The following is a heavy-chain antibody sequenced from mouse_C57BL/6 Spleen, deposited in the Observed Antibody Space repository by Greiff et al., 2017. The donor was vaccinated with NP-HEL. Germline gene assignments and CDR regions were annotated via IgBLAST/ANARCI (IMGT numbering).Heavy chain of an antibody. CDR1: GYSFTSYY. J-gene: IGHJ3*01. D-gene: IGHD1-1*01. V-gene: IGHV1-66*01. Sequence: QVQLQQSGPELVKPGASVKISCKASGYSFTSYYIHWVKQRPGQGLEWIGWIYPGSGNTKYNEKFKGKATLTADTSSSTAYMQLSSLTSEDSAVYYCARSNYGSSYAWFAYWGQGTLVTVSA. CDR3: ARSNYGSSYAWFAY. CDR2: IYPGSGNT.